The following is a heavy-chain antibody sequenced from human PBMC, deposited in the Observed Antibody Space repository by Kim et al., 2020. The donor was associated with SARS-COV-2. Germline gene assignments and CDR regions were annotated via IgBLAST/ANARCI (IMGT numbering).Heavy chain of an antibody. D-gene: IGHD2-15*01. CDR2: VHCGNGRT. CDR3: ARLKGFPDGRWGYSFDY. J-gene: IGHJ4*01. CDR1: GYTFINYA. Sequence: ASVKVSCKASGYTFINYAIHWVRQVPGHGLEWIGSVHCGNGRTKYSQHFQGRVIFTRDTSATTAYMELTSLTSEDTAVYYCARLKGFPDGRWGYSFDYWG. V-gene: IGHV1-3*01.